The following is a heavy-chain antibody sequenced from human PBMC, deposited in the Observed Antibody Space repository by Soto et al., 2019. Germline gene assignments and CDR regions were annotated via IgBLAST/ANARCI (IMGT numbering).Heavy chain of an antibody. Sequence: SETLSLTCTVSGGSISSSSYYWGWIRQPPGKGLEWIGSIYYSGSTYYNPSLKSRVTISVDTSKNQFSLKLSSVTAADTAVYYCATLFPRITMVRGVGYFDYWGQEPWSPSPQ. V-gene: IGHV4-39*01. CDR1: GGSISSSSYY. CDR2: IYYSGST. CDR3: ATLFPRITMVRGVGYFDY. D-gene: IGHD3-10*01. J-gene: IGHJ4*01.